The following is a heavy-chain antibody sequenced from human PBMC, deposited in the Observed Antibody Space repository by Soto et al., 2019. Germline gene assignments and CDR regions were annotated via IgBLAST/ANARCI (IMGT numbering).Heavy chain of an antibody. CDR1: GFTFSNHS. CDR3: AREIASRRFKNGVCYYFYGMDV. Sequence: GGSLRLSCAASGFTFSNHSLNWVRQAPGKGLEWVSSISSDGQYTHEADSLKGRFTISRDNAKDSMYLQINSLRAEDTGIYYCAREIASRRFKNGVCYYFYGMDVWGQRTTVTGSS. V-gene: IGHV3-21*06. CDR2: ISSDGQYT. D-gene: IGHD2-8*01. J-gene: IGHJ6*02.